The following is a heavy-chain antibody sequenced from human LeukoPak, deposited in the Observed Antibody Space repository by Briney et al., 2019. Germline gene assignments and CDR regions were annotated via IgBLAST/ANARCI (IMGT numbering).Heavy chain of an antibody. Sequence: GASVKVSCKASGYTFTSYGISWVRQAPGQGLEWMGWISAYSGNTNYAQKVRGRVTMTTDTFTSMAYMELRSLRSDDTAVYYCARDLHSGYDFGYWGQGTLVTVSS. CDR2: ISAYSGNT. CDR3: ARDLHSGYDFGY. V-gene: IGHV1-18*01. CDR1: GYTFTSYG. D-gene: IGHD5-12*01. J-gene: IGHJ4*02.